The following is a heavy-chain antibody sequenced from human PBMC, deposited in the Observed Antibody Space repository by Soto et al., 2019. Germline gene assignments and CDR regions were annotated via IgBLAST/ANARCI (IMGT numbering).Heavy chain of an antibody. CDR2: IYYSGST. D-gene: IGHD4-17*01. Sequence: SETLSLTCTVSGGSISSYYWSWIRQPPGKGLEWIGYIYYSGSTNYNPSLKSRVTISVDTSKNQFSLKLSSVTAADTAVYYCARVRGDYGDYFDYWGQGTLVPVSS. V-gene: IGHV4-59*01. CDR3: ARVRGDYGDYFDY. J-gene: IGHJ4*02. CDR1: GGSISSYY.